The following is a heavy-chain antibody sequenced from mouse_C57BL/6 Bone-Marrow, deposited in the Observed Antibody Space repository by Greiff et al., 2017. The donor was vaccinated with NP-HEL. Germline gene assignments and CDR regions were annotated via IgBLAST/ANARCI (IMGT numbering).Heavy chain of an antibody. D-gene: IGHD2-4*01. CDR2: INPNNGGT. CDR3: ARLDYL. Sequence: VQLQQSGPELVKPGASVKISCKASGYTFTDYYVNWVKQSHGKSLEWIGDINPNNGGTSYNQKFKGKATLTVDKSSSTAYMELRSLTSEDSAVYYCARLDYLWGQGTLVTVSA. J-gene: IGHJ3*01. V-gene: IGHV1-26*01. CDR1: GYTFTDYY.